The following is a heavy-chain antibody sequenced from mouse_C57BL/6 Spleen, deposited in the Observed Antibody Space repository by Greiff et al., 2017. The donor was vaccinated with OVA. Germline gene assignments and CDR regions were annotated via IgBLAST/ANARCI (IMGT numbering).Heavy chain of an antibody. CDR3: ARNEGSMRDYYAMDY. J-gene: IGHJ4*01. Sequence: VKLQQPGTELVKPGASVKLSCKASGYTFTSYWMHWVKQRPGQGLAWIGNINPSNGGTNYNEKFKSKATLTVDKSSSTAYMQLSSLTSEDSAVYYCARNEGSMRDYYAMDYWGQGTSVTVSS. CDR1: GYTFTSYW. V-gene: IGHV1-53*01. CDR2: INPSNGGT.